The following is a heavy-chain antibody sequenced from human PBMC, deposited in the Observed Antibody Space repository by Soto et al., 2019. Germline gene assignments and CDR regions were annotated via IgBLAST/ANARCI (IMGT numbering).Heavy chain of an antibody. D-gene: IGHD3-9*01. CDR1: GYSFTSYG. V-gene: IGHV5-51*01. J-gene: IGHJ6*04. Sequence: GESMQVSCRGYGYSFTSYGIGWGRQIPGTGLEXLGIIYPGYSDTGYGPSFRVQVTISADKSISTACLQWRSLKASDTAMYYCARGLVYYSYGMDVWGEGTTVTVSS. CDR2: IYPGYSDT. CDR3: ARGLVYYSYGMDV.